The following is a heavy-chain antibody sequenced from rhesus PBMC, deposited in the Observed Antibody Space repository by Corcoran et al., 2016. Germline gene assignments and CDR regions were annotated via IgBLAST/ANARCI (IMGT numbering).Heavy chain of an antibody. CDR1: GGSFSSYW. CDR3: ARLGDDYGYYYTPYFDY. D-gene: IGHD3S6*01. Sequence: QVQLQESGPGLVKPSETLSLTCAVSGGSFSSYWWSWIRQPPGKGLEWIGENNGNSGSTNYNPSLKSRITIADDASKNQLSLKRSSVTAADTAVYYCARLGDDYGYYYTPYFDYWGQGVLVTVSS. V-gene: IGHV4-80*01. CDR2: NNGNSGST. J-gene: IGHJ4*01.